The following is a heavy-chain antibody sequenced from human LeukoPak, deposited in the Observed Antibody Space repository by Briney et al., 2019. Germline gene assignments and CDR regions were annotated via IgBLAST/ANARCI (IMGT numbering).Heavy chain of an antibody. D-gene: IGHD3-22*01. J-gene: IGHJ4*02. Sequence: GGSLRLSCAASGFTFSSYAMSWVRQAPGKGLEWVSYITSSSIIYYADSVRGRFTISRDNAKNSLYLQMNSLRTEDTAVYYCAPSISSDYYYWGQGTLVTVSS. CDR3: APSISSDYYY. CDR1: GFTFSSYA. V-gene: IGHV3-48*04. CDR2: ITSSSII.